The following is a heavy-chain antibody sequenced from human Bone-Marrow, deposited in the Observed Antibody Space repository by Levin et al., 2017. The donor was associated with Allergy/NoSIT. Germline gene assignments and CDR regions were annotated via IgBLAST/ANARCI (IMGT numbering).Heavy chain of an antibody. D-gene: IGHD5-24*01. V-gene: IGHV3-33*01. J-gene: IGHJ4*02. Sequence: GESLKISCGASGFSFKDHAIHWVRQAPGKGLEWVSMIWHDASNKYYADSVKGRFTISRDNSKNTVSLEMNTLRAEDTALYYCVRDGRNGYNFDYWGQGTLVIVSS. CDR2: IWHDASNK. CDR3: VRDGRNGYNFDY. CDR1: GFSFKDHA.